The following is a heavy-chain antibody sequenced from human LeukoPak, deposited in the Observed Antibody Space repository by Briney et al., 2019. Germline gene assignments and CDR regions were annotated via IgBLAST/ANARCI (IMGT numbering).Heavy chain of an antibody. CDR1: GGSISSYY. CDR3: ARRRYDWAPFDY. V-gene: IGHV4-4*09. D-gene: IGHD1-1*01. CDR2: IYTSGST. J-gene: IGHJ4*02. Sequence: SEILSLTCTVSGGSISSYYWSWIRQPPGKGLEWIGYIYTSGSTNYNPSLKSRVTISVDTSKNQFSLKLSSVTAADTAVYYCARRRYDWAPFDYWGQGTLVTVSS.